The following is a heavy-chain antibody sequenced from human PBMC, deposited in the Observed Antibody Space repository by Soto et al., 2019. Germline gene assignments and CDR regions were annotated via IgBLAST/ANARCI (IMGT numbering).Heavy chain of an antibody. D-gene: IGHD6-13*01. Sequence: EMQLVASGGGLVQPGGSLRLSCAASGFPFRSYEMNWVRQDPGKGLEWISYISSGGSSIYHADSVKGRFTISRDNANNSLFLQMNSLRADDTAVYYCVRDRRGKGPGWFDVWGQGTLVTVSS. CDR2: ISSGGSSI. CDR1: GFPFRSYE. J-gene: IGHJ5*02. CDR3: VRDRRGKGPGWFDV. V-gene: IGHV3-48*03.